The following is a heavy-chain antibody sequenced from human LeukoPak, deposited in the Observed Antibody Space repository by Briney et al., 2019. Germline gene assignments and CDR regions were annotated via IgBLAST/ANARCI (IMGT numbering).Heavy chain of an antibody. CDR1: GFTFSPHH. CDR2: IKNKADGYTT. V-gene: IGHV3-72*01. CDR3: GDLGSAGTDH. Sequence: PGGSLRLSCAASGFTFSPHHMDWVRQSPGQGPEWVGLIKNKADGYTTIYAASVKGRFTISRDDSKNSVYLQMDSLKTEDTAMYYCGDLGSAGTDHSGQGTLVTVSS. J-gene: IGHJ4*02. D-gene: IGHD3-10*01.